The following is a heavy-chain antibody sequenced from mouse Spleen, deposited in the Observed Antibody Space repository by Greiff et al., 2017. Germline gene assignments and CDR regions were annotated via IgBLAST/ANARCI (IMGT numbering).Heavy chain of an antibody. Sequence: VQLQQSGPELVKPGASVKISCKASGYTFTDYYMNWVKQSHGKSLEWIGDINPNNGGTSYNQKFKGKATLTVDKSSSTAYMELRSLTSEDSAVYYCARDVGYFDVWGAGTTVTVSS. CDR2: INPNNGGT. CDR3: ARDVGYFDV. V-gene: IGHV1-26*01. J-gene: IGHJ1*01. CDR1: GYTFTDYY.